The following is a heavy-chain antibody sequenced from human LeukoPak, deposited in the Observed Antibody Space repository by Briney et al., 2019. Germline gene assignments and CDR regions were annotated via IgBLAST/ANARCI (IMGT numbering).Heavy chain of an antibody. CDR3: ARVQGSGLNNWFDP. D-gene: IGHD3-10*01. Sequence: SETLSLTCTVSGGSISSYYWSWIRQPPGKGLEWIGYIYYSGSTNYNPSLKSRVTISVDKSKNQFSLKLSSVTAADTAVYYCARVQGSGLNNWFDPWGQGTLVTVSS. CDR2: IYYSGST. J-gene: IGHJ5*02. CDR1: GGSISSYY. V-gene: IGHV4-59*12.